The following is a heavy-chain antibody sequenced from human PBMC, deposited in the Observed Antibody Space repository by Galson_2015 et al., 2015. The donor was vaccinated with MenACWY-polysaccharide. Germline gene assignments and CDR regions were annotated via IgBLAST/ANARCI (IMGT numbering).Heavy chain of an antibody. CDR2: ISGSGAST. Sequence: SLRLSCAVSGFTFHSYTMSWVRQAPGKGLEWVSGISGSGASTYYADSVKGRFTISRDNSRNTLHLQMNSLKAEDTAIYYCANPGLSTGRASDVDFWGQGTLVTVSS. CDR3: ANPGLSTGRASDVDF. J-gene: IGHJ4*02. D-gene: IGHD2-2*01. CDR1: GFTFHSYT. V-gene: IGHV3-23*01.